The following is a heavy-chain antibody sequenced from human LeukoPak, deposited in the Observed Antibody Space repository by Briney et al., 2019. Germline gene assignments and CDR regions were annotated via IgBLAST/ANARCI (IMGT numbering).Heavy chain of an antibody. CDR1: GFTFSNYA. CDR2: IRNNGATT. J-gene: IGHJ4*02. CDR3: AKDTVQYYYGSGSYYNPLDY. D-gene: IGHD3-10*01. V-gene: IGHV3-23*01. Sequence: GGSLRLSCAASGFTFSNYAMTWVRQAPGKGLEWVSTIRNNGATTDYADSVKGRFTISRDNSKNTLYLQMNSLRAEDTAVYYCAKDTVQYYYGSGSYYNPLDYWGQGTLVTVSS.